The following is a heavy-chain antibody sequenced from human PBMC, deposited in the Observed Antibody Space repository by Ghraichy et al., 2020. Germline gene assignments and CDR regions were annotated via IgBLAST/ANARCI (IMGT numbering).Heavy chain of an antibody. J-gene: IGHJ3*02. CDR1: GGSISSSSYH. D-gene: IGHD3-3*01. CDR2: IYYSGST. V-gene: IGHV4-39*01. Sequence: SETLSLTCIVSGGSISSSSYHWGWIRQPPGKGLEWIGSIYYSGSTFYNPSLKSRVTISVDTSKNQFSLRLSSVTTADTAVYYCARHAWKSKSGFDAFDIWGQGTMVTVSS. CDR3: ARHAWKSKSGFDAFDI.